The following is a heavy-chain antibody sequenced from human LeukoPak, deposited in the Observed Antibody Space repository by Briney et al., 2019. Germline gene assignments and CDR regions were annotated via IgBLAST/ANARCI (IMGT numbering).Heavy chain of an antibody. CDR1: GGSLGSYY. Sequence: PSETLSLTCTVPGGSLGSYYWSWLRQPPGQGLEWIGYISDTGSTNYNPSLQSRVTMSVDTSNKYFSLKLSSVTAADTAVYYCARHLAWYGTGSYYAYYYYGLYVWGQGTTVTVSS. CDR3: ARHLAWYGTGSYYAYYYYGLYV. J-gene: IGHJ6*02. D-gene: IGHD3-10*01. CDR2: ISDTGST. V-gene: IGHV4-59*08.